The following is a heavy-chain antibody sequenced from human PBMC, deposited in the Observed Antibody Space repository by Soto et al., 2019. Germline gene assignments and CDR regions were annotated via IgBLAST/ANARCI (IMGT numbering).Heavy chain of an antibody. CDR2: ISSSSSYI. CDR3: ARDRPLDYYGSGAGRFDY. D-gene: IGHD3-10*01. V-gene: IGHV3-21*01. Sequence: KAGGSLRLSCAASGFTFSSYSMNWVRQAPGKGLEWVSSISSSSSYIYYADSVKGRFTISRDNAKNSLYLQMNSLRAEDTAVYYCARDRPLDYYGSGAGRFDYWGQGTLVTVSS. J-gene: IGHJ4*02. CDR1: GFTFSSYS.